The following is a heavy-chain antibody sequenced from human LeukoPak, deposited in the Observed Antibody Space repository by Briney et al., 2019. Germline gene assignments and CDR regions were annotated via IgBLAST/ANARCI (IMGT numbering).Heavy chain of an antibody. CDR1: GGTFSSYA. J-gene: IGHJ4*02. D-gene: IGHD6-19*01. V-gene: IGHV1-69*04. Sequence: SVNVSCKASGGTFSSYAISWVRQAPGRGLEWMGRIIPILGIANYAQRFQGRVTITADKSTSTAYMELSSLRSEDTAVYYCARGPSSGSGVYWGQGTLVTVSS. CDR3: ARGPSSGSGVY. CDR2: IIPILGIA.